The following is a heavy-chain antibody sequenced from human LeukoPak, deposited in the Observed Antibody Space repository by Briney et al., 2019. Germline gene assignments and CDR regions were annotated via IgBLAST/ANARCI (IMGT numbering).Heavy chain of an antibody. V-gene: IGHV4-39*01. D-gene: IGHD3-10*01. Sequence: PSETLSLTCTVSGGSISSSSYYWGWIRQPPGKGLEWIGSIYYSGSTYYNPSLKSRVTISVDTSKNQFSLKLSSVTAADTAVYYCASSPRYLHSVGGIGFDPWGQGTLVTVSS. J-gene: IGHJ5*02. CDR2: IYYSGST. CDR3: ASSPRYLHSVGGIGFDP. CDR1: GGSISSSSYY.